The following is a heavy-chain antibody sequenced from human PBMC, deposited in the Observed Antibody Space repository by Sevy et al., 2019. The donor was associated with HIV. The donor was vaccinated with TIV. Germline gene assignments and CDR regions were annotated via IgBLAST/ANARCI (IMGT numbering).Heavy chain of an antibody. Sequence: ASVKVSCKASGYTFSSYGISWVRQAPGQGLEWMGWISAYNGHTNYAQKVQGRVTMSIDTSRRTAYMELRSLRSDDTALYYCARDRGHVFEEILFDNWGQGTLVTVSS. J-gene: IGHJ4*02. CDR3: ARDRGHVFEEILFDN. CDR2: ISAYNGHT. CDR1: GYTFSSYG. D-gene: IGHD3-10*01. V-gene: IGHV1-18*01.